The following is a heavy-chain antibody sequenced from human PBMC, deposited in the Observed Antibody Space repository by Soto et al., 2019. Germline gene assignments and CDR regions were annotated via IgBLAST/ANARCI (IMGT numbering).Heavy chain of an antibody. V-gene: IGHV1-18*04. CDR2: ISIHNGNT. CDR1: GYTFNTYG. Sequence: QAQLLQSGGELKKSGASVKVSCKASGYTFNTYGISWVRQAPGQGLEWMAWISIHNGNTNFAQKVQGRVTLTTDTSTSTANMELRSLTSDDTPVHYCATMTTVDNSHYYMDVWGKGTTVTLSS. CDR3: ATMTTVDNSHYYMDV. D-gene: IGHD4-4*01. J-gene: IGHJ6*03.